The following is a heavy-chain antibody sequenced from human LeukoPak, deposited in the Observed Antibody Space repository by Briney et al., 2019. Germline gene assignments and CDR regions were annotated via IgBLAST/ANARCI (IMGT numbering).Heavy chain of an antibody. Sequence: GGSLRLSCAASGLTFSDSAIHWVRQASGKGLEWVGRIKTKSNNYATAFAASVKGRFTISRDDSKNTAYQQMNSLKSEDTAVYYCTRLRGDWFRFDYWGQGTLVTVSS. J-gene: IGHJ4*02. CDR2: IKTKSNNYAT. CDR3: TRLRGDWFRFDY. D-gene: IGHD3-9*01. CDR1: GLTFSDSA. V-gene: IGHV3-73*01.